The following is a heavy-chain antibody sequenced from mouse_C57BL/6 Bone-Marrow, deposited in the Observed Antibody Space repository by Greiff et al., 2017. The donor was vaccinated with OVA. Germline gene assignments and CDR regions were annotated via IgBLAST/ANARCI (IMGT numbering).Heavy chain of an antibody. D-gene: IGHD2-5*01. J-gene: IGHJ3*01. CDR1: GYSITSGYY. Sequence: ESGPGLVKPSQSLSLTCSVTGYSITSGYYWNWIRQFPGNKLEWMGYISYDGSNNYNPSLKNRISITRDTSKNQFFLKLNSVTTEDTATYYGARDYSNYPAWFAYWGQGTLVTVAA. CDR2: ISYDGSN. CDR3: ARDYSNYPAWFAY. V-gene: IGHV3-6*01.